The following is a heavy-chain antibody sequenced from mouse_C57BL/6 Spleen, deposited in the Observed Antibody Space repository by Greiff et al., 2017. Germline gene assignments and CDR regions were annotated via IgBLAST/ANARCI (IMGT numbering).Heavy chain of an antibody. V-gene: IGHV10-1*01. Sequence: EVQLVESGGGLVQPKGSLKLSCAASGFSFNTYAMNWVRQAPGKGLEWVARIRSKSNNYATYYAVSVKDRFTISRDDSESMLYLQMKNVKTEATAVYYCVRDGYPYCAMDYWGQGTSVTVSS. D-gene: IGHD2-3*01. CDR3: VRDGYPYCAMDY. CDR1: GFSFNTYA. CDR2: IRSKSNNYAT. J-gene: IGHJ4*01.